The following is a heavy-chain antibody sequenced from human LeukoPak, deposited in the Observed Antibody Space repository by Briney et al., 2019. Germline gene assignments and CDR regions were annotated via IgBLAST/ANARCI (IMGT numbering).Heavy chain of an antibody. Sequence: ASVKVSCKASGYTFTNFGLSWVRQAPGQGLEWMGWISAYNGNTNYAQKLQGRVTMTTDTSTSTAYMELRSLRSDDTAVYYCAREVIVATIFRWFDPWGQGTLVTVSS. V-gene: IGHV1-18*01. CDR3: AREVIVATIFRWFDP. D-gene: IGHD5-12*01. J-gene: IGHJ5*02. CDR2: ISAYNGNT. CDR1: GYTFTNFG.